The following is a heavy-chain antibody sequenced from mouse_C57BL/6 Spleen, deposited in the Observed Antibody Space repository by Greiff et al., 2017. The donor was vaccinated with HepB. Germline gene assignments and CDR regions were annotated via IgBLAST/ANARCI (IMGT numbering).Heavy chain of an antibody. CDR2: INPNNGGT. Sequence: EVMLQQSGPELVKPGASVKISCKASGYTFTDYYMNWVKQSHGKSLEWIGDINPNNGGTSYNQKFKGKATLTVDKSSSTAYMELRSLTSEDSAVYYCARLDYSNYWYFDVWGTGTTVTVSS. CDR3: ARLDYSNYWYFDV. V-gene: IGHV1-26*01. CDR1: GYTFTDYY. J-gene: IGHJ1*03. D-gene: IGHD2-5*01.